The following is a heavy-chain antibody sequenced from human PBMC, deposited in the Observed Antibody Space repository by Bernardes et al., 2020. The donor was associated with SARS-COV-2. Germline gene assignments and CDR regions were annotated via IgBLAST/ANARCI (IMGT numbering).Heavy chain of an antibody. CDR2: ISYDGNTK. CDR3: AKGGDKWLVQGIHLDD. Sequence: GGSLRLSCAASGFTFGTYGLHWVRQAPGKGLEWVAVISYDGNTKYYVDSVKGRFTISRDNSKNTLYLQMHSLKTEDTAVYFCAKGGDKWLVQGIHLDDWG. V-gene: IGHV3-30*18. CDR1: GFTFGTYG. J-gene: IGHJ4*01. D-gene: IGHD6-19*01.